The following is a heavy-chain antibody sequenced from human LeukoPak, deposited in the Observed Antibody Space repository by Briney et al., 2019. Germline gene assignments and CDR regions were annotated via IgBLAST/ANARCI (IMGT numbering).Heavy chain of an antibody. D-gene: IGHD1-1*01. Sequence: ASVKVSCKAFGYTFTGYYIHWLRQAPGQGLEWMGWINPNSGGTNSAQKFQGRVTMTRDTSISTAYMELGRLRSDDTAVYYCAPGDRTGTTSGVSGMALHYFDYWGQGTLVTVSS. CDR2: INPNSGGT. CDR1: GYTFTGYY. V-gene: IGHV1-2*02. CDR3: APGDRTGTTSGVSGMALHYFDY. J-gene: IGHJ4*02.